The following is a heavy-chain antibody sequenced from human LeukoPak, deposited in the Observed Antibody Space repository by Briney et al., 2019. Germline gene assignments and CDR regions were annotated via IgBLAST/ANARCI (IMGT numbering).Heavy chain of an antibody. CDR2: INHSGST. V-gene: IGHV4-34*01. CDR1: GGSFSGYY. J-gene: IGHJ4*02. CDR3: ASTKYYDFWSGYYTDYYFDY. D-gene: IGHD3-3*01. Sequence: SETLSLTCAVYGGSFSGYYWSWIRQPPGKGLEWIGEINHSGSTNYNPSLKSRVTISVDTSKNQFSLKLSSVAAADTAVYYCASTKYYDFWSGYYTDYYFDYWGQGTLVTV.